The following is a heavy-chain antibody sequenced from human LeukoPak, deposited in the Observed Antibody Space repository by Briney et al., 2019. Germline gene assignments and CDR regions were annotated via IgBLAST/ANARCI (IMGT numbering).Heavy chain of an antibody. D-gene: IGHD3-10*01. CDR2: SRNKANRYTT. CDR1: GFTFSSYS. CDR3: VRLSRGAMNYHMDV. J-gene: IGHJ6*03. Sequence: AGGSLRLSCAASGFTFSSYSMNWVRQAPGKGLEWVGRSRNKANRYTTTHGESVRGRFTISRDDSENSLYLQLNSLKTEDTGVYYCVRLSRGAMNYHMDVWGKGTTVTISS. V-gene: IGHV3-72*01.